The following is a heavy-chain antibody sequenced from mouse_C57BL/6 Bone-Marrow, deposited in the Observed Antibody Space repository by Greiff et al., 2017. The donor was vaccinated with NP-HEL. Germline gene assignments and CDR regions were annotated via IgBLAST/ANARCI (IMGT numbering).Heavy chain of an antibody. Sequence: DVQLVESGGGLVKPGGSLKLSCAASGFTFSSYTMSWVRQTPEKRLEWVATISGGGGNTYYPDSVKGRFTISRDNAKNTLYLQMSSLRSEDTALYYCARHGRSDYWGQGTTLTVSS. CDR1: GFTFSSYT. CDR3: ARHGRSDY. J-gene: IGHJ2*01. CDR2: ISGGGGNT. V-gene: IGHV5-9*01. D-gene: IGHD4-1*01.